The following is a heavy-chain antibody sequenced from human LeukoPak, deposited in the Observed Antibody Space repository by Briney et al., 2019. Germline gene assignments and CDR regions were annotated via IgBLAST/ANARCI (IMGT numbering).Heavy chain of an antibody. J-gene: IGHJ3*02. CDR3: ARLSMIDTFDI. Sequence: GGSLKIYCHASGYRLMSYWIGWVRQMPGKGLEWMAIIYPGDSDTKYSPSFQDQVTISADKSINTAYLHWRSLKASDTAMYYCARLSMIDTFDIWGLGTVVTVSS. CDR1: GYRLMSYW. CDR2: IYPGDSDT. V-gene: IGHV5-51*01. D-gene: IGHD3-22*01.